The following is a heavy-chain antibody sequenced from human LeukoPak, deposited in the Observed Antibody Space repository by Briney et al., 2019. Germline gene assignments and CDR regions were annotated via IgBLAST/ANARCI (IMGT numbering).Heavy chain of an antibody. Sequence: SVKDSCKASGGTFSSYAISWVRQAPGQGLEWMGAIIPIFGTANYAQKFQGRVTITADESTSTAYMELSSLRSEDTAVYYCARDLLSPGVTTGVDAFDIWGQGTMVTVSS. J-gene: IGHJ3*02. CDR3: ARDLLSPGVTTGVDAFDI. CDR1: GGTFSSYA. D-gene: IGHD4-17*01. V-gene: IGHV1-69*01. CDR2: IIPIFGTA.